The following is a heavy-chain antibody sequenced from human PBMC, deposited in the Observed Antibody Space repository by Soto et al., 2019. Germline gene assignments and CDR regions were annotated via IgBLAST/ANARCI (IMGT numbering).Heavy chain of an antibody. CDR2: MSYDGSNK. CDR3: ARDGGAY. V-gene: IGHV3-30-3*01. D-gene: IGHD3-16*01. CDR1: GFTFSSYA. J-gene: IGHJ4*02. Sequence: QVQLVESGGGVVQPGRSLRLSCAASGFTFSSYAMHWVRRAPGKGLEWMAVMSYDGSNKYYADSVKGRFTISRDNSKNPLYLQMNTLRPEHTALYYCARDGGAYWGQGTLVIVSS.